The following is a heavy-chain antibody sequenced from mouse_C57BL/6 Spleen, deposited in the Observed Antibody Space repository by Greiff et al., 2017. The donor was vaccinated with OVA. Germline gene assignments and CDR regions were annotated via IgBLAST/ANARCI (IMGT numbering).Heavy chain of an antibody. CDR2: IHPNSGST. V-gene: IGHV1-64*01. J-gene: IGHJ3*01. Sequence: QVQLQQPGAELVKPGASVKLSCKASGYTFTSYWMHWVKQRPGQGLEWIGMIHPNSGSTNYNEKFKSKATLTVDKSSSTAYMQLSSLTSEDSAVXYCARRYYGSSYGFAYWGQGTLVTVSA. D-gene: IGHD1-1*01. CDR1: GYTFTSYW. CDR3: ARRYYGSSYGFAY.